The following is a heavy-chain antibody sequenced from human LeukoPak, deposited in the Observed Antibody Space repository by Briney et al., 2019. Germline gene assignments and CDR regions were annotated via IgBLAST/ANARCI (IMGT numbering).Heavy chain of an antibody. CDR2: ISSSSSYI. CDR1: GFTFSSYS. Sequence: GRSLRLSCAASGFTFSSYSMNWVRQAPGKGLEWVSSISSSSSYIYYADSVKGRFTISRDNAKNSLYLQMNSLRAEDTAVYYCASLDLGYCSGGSCYGRDYWGQGTLVTVSS. D-gene: IGHD2-15*01. V-gene: IGHV3-21*01. J-gene: IGHJ4*02. CDR3: ASLDLGYCSGGSCYGRDY.